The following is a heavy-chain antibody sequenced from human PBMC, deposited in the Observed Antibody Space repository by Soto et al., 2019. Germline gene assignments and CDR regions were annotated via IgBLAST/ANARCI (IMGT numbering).Heavy chain of an antibody. CDR3: TTNLGRPYSMTPDYYGMDV. Sequence: GGSLRLSCAASGFTFSNAWMNWVRQAPGKGLEWVGRIKSKTDGGTTDYAAPVKGRFTISRDDSKNTLYLQMNSLKTEDTAVYYCTTNLGRPYSMTPDYYGMDVWGQGTTVTVSS. CDR1: GFTFSNAW. CDR2: IKSKTDGGTT. J-gene: IGHJ6*02. V-gene: IGHV3-15*07. D-gene: IGHD6-13*01.